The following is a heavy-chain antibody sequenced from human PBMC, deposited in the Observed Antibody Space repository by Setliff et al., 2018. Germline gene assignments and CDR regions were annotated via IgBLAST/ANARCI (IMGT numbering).Heavy chain of an antibody. D-gene: IGHD1-1*01. Sequence: PSETLSLTCAVSGGSITSSSYYWSWIRQPPGEGLEWFGEINQSGSGDYNPSFKGRVTISVDTSKKQFSLTLSSVTAADTALYYCRQAVVGRDVFDIWGQGTVVTVSS. CDR1: GGSITSSSYY. CDR2: INQSGSG. V-gene: IGHV4-39*07. J-gene: IGHJ3*02. CDR3: RQAVVGRDVFDI.